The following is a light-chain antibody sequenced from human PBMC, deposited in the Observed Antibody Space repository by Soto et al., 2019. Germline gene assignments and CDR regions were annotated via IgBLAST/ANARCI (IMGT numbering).Light chain of an antibody. V-gene: IGKV1-27*01. J-gene: IGKJ3*01. Sequence: DIQMTQSPTSLSASVGDRVTITCRASQGIRNYVAWYQQIPGKAPKLLIYAASTLQSGVPSRFSGSVSGTDFSISITLLQTDDVATDAAQYYSSVSVFGPGSKVEI. CDR3: QYYSSVSV. CDR1: QGIRNY. CDR2: AAS.